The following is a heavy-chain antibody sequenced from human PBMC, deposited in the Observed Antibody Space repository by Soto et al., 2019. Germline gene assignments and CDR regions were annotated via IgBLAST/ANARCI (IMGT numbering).Heavy chain of an antibody. CDR3: VRLTSRIAAASHGSRHYLDV. CDR1: GVSVTSGSSY. D-gene: IGHD6-25*01. J-gene: IGHJ6*03. CDR2: VFFMGNT. V-gene: IGHV4-39*01. Sequence: ETLSLTCIVSGVSVTSGSSYWCWVRQAPGEGLVWIGDVFFMGNTWYNADLKARLTISVDTSNDQFSLRLCSVTVADTAFYFCVRLTSRIAAASHGSRHYLDVWGQGTTVTVSS.